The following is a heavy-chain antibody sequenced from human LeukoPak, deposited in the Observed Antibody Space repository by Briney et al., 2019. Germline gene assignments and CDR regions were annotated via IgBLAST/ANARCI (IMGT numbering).Heavy chain of an antibody. CDR1: GFTFSSNY. Sequence: IQPGGSLRLSCAASGFTFSSNYMSRVRPAPGKGLEWVSVIYSGGSTYYADSVKGRFTISRDNSKNTLYLQMNSLRAEDTAVYYCASDYGDYVGAFDIWGQGTMVTVSS. J-gene: IGHJ3*02. CDR3: ASDYGDYVGAFDI. CDR2: IYSGGST. D-gene: IGHD4-17*01. V-gene: IGHV3-53*01.